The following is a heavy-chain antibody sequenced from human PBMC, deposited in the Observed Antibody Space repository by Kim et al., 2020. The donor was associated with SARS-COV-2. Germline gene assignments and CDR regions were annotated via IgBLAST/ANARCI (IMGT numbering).Heavy chain of an antibody. J-gene: IGHJ6*02. Sequence: ASVKVSCKVSGYTLTELSMHWVRQAPGKGLEWMGGFDPEDGETIYAQKFQGRVTMTEDTSTDTAYMELSSLRSEDTAVYYCATGVAVAGTPSDYYYYYGMDLWGQGTTVPVPS. CDR1: GYTLTELS. CDR2: FDPEDGET. CDR3: ATGVAVAGTPSDYYYYYGMDL. V-gene: IGHV1-24*01. D-gene: IGHD6-19*01.